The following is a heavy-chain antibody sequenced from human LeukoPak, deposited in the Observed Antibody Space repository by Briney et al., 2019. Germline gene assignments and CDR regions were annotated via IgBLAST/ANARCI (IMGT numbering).Heavy chain of an antibody. V-gene: IGHV4-59*11. CDR3: ARDPTTVTKGLDI. Sequence: PSETLSLTCTVSGGSMSSHYWSWIRQPPGKGLEWIGYISYIGSTNYNPSLKSRVTISIDTSKNQSSLKLSSVTAADTAVYYCARDPTTVTKGLDIWGQGTMVTVSS. J-gene: IGHJ3*02. CDR1: GGSMSSHY. D-gene: IGHD4-17*01. CDR2: ISYIGST.